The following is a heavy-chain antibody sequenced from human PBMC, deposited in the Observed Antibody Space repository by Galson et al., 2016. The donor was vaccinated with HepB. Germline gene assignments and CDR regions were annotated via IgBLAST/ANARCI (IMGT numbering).Heavy chain of an antibody. J-gene: IGHJ4*02. D-gene: IGHD4-17*01. V-gene: IGHV1-46*01. Sequence: SVKVSCKASGYTFTSFYIHWVRQVPGQGLEWMGIINPSVGRTTYSQNFQGRVTMTGDTYTSTVYMELTSLRSEDPAVYSGARDIQKGAVTIRVGGDFWGQGTLVTVSS. CDR3: ARDIQKGAVTIRVGGDF. CDR1: GYTFTSFY. CDR2: INPSVGRT.